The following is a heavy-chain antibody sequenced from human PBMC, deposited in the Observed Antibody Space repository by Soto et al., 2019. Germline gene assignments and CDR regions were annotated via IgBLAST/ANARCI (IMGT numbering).Heavy chain of an antibody. CDR3: ARHALGYGSYYFDY. Sequence: PSETLSLTCTVSGGSISSYDWSWIRQPPGKGLEWIGYIYYSGSTNYNPSLKSRVTISVDTSKNQFSLKLSSVTAADTAVYYCARHALGYGSYYFDYWGQGTLVTVSS. D-gene: IGHD4-17*01. V-gene: IGHV4-59*08. CDR1: GGSISSYD. CDR2: IYYSGST. J-gene: IGHJ4*02.